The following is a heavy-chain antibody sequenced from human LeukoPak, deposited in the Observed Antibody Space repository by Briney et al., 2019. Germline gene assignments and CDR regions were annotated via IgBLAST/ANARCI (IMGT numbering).Heavy chain of an antibody. Sequence: GGSLRLSCAASGFTFSSYWMHWVRQAPGQGLVWVSRIDPDGSSTIYADSVKGRFTISRDNAKNTLYLQMNSLRAEDTAVYYCASGTNYYDSSGYYVRGKNFDYWGQGTLVTVSS. CDR2: IDPDGSST. CDR1: GFTFSSYW. D-gene: IGHD3-22*01. V-gene: IGHV3-74*01. CDR3: ASGTNYYDSSGYYVRGKNFDY. J-gene: IGHJ4*02.